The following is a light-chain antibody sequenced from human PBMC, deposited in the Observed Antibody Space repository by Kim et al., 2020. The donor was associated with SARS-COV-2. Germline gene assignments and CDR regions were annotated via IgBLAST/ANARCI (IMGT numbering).Light chain of an antibody. CDR2: DAS. V-gene: IGKV1-33*01. CDR1: QAIYTH. CDR3: QHNANLPYT. J-gene: IGKJ3*01. Sequence: DIQMTQSPSSLSASIGDRVTISCQASQAIYTHLNWYQQRPGKAPILLIYDASKLETGAPSRFSGSGSGTHFSLTISSLQPTDVATYYCQHNANLPYTFGPGTKVDIK.